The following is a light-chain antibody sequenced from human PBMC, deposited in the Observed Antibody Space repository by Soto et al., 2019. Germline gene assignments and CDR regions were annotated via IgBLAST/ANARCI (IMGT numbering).Light chain of an antibody. Sequence: EIVLTQSPATLPWSPGEKATPSGRASQSVSRYLAWYQQKPGQAPRLLIYDASNRATGISARFSGSGSGTEFTLTISSLQPDDFATYYCQQYNSYSRTFGQGTKVDIK. CDR1: QSVSRY. J-gene: IGKJ1*01. CDR2: DAS. V-gene: IGKV3-11*01. CDR3: QQYNSYSRT.